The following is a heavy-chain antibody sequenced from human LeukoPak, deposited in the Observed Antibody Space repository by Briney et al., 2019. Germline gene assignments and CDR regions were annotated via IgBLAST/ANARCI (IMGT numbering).Heavy chain of an antibody. J-gene: IGHJ3*02. CDR1: GYTFTSYG. V-gene: IGHV1-18*01. CDR2: ISAYNGNT. CDR3: ATDRHYDSSGYYGAFDI. Sequence: ASVKVSCKASGYTFTSYGISWVRQAPGQGLEWMGWISAYNGNTNYAQKLQGRVTMTTDTSTSTAYMELRSLRSDDTAVYYCATDRHYDSSGYYGAFDIWGQGTMVTVSS. D-gene: IGHD3-22*01.